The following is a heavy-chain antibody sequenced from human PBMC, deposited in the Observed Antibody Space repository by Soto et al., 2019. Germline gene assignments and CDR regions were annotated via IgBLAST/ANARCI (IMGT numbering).Heavy chain of an antibody. Sequence: QVQLVESGGGVVQPGRSLRLSCAASGFTFRTSGMHWVRQAPGKGLEWVAVISDDGSNKYNIASVEGRFTISRDNSKNTLYLQMNSLRTEDTAVYYCAKGGGYSFGTNDAFDIWCQGTMVTVSS. D-gene: IGHD5-18*01. CDR2: ISDDGSNK. CDR1: GFTFRTSG. J-gene: IGHJ3*02. CDR3: AKGGGYSFGTNDAFDI. V-gene: IGHV3-30*18.